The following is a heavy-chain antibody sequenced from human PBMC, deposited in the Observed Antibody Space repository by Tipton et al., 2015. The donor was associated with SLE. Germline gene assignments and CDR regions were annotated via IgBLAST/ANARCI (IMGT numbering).Heavy chain of an antibody. J-gene: IGHJ3*01. CDR1: GGSISSHY. CDR3: ARVWDYGDAFDF. D-gene: IGHD4-17*01. V-gene: IGHV4-59*11. CDR2: IYSGGST. Sequence: TLSLTCTVSGGSISSHYWSWIRQPPGKTLEWIGYIYSGGSTNYNPSLKSRVSISVDTSKNHISLKLGSVTAADTAVYYCARVWDYGDAFDFWGQGTMVTVSS.